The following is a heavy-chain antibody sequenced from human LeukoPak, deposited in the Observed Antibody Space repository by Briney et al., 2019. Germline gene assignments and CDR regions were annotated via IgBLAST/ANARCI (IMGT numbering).Heavy chain of an antibody. Sequence: SVKVSCKASGGTFSSYAISWVRQAPGQGLEWMGGIIPIFGTANYAQKFQGRVTITADESTSTAYMELSSLRSEETAVYYCARDDRAVTLAGAFDIWGQGTMVTVSS. D-gene: IGHD4-17*01. CDR2: IIPIFGTA. CDR3: ARDDRAVTLAGAFDI. J-gene: IGHJ3*02. V-gene: IGHV1-69*01. CDR1: GGTFSSYA.